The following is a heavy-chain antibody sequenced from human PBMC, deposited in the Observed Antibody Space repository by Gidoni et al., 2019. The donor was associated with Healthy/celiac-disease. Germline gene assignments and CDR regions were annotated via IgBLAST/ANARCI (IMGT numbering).Heavy chain of an antibody. J-gene: IGHJ5*02. CDR3: SGDFRTPVPRFLEGPSNPFDP. V-gene: IGHV4-39*07. D-gene: IGHD3-3*01. CDR1: GGSSSSSSYY. CDR2: IDYSGSS. Sequence: QLQLQESDPGLVKPSETLSLTCTVSGGSSSSSSYYWGWIRQPPGKGLEWIGSIDYSGSSYCNPSLKSRVTISVGTSTNQFSLKLSSVTAADTAVYYCSGDFRTPVPRFLEGPSNPFDPWGQGTLVTVSS.